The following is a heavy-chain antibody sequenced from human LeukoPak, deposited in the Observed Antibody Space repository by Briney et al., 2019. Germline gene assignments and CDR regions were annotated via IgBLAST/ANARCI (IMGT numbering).Heavy chain of an antibody. V-gene: IGHV4-59*11. CDR3: ASLTLYGVGWFDP. D-gene: IGHD3-16*01. CDR2: IYYSGST. J-gene: IGHJ5*02. Sequence: PSETLSLTCTVSGGSISSHYWSWIRQPPGKGLEWIGYIYYSGSTNYNPSLKSRVTISVDTSKNQFSLKLSSVTAADTAVYYCASLTLYGVGWFDPWGQGTLVTVSS. CDR1: GGSISSHY.